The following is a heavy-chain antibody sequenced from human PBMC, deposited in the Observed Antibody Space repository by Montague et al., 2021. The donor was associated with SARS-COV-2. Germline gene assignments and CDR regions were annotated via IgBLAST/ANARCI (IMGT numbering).Heavy chain of an antibody. V-gene: IGHV2-5*02. CDR1: GFSLSTIGVG. CDR3: AHSSGVDWLPRSWFDP. D-gene: IGHD3-9*01. CDR2: XXWDDDK. J-gene: IGHJ5*02. Sequence: PALVKPTQTLTLTCTFSGFSLSTIGVGVGWIRQPPGKALEWLALXXWDDDKRYSPLLRSRLTITKDTSKNQVVHTMTNMDPVDTATYFCAHSSGVDWLPRSWFDPWGQGTLVTVSS.